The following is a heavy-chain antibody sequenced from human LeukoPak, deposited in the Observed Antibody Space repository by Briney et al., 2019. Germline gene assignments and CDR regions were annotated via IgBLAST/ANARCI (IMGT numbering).Heavy chain of an antibody. J-gene: IGHJ4*02. CDR2: ISSSGGTT. CDR3: AKVAARRDYEAYFEY. D-gene: IGHD5-24*01. Sequence: GGSLRLSRAASGFTFSIYAMSWVRQAPGKGLEWVAAISSSGGTTYYADSMRGRFSISRDNSKSMLYLEMSSLRADDTAVYYCAKVAARRDYEAYFEYWGQGTQVTVSS. V-gene: IGHV3-23*01. CDR1: GFTFSIYA.